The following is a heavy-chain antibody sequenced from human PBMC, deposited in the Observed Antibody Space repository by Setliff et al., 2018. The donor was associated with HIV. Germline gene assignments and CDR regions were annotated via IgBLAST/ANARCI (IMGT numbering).Heavy chain of an antibody. Sequence: ASVKVSCKASRYTFSTYAFHWVRQAPGQRLEWMGWINAANGDTKYSQKFQGRVTITRDKSASTAYMELRSLRSDDTAMYYCAKGYTWSVVGALDIWGQGTMVTVSS. CDR1: RYTFSTYA. V-gene: IGHV1-3*01. D-gene: IGHD1-26*01. CDR2: INAANGDT. J-gene: IGHJ3*02. CDR3: AKGYTWSVVGALDI.